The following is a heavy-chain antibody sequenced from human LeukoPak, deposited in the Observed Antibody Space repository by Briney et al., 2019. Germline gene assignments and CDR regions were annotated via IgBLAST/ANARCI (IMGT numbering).Heavy chain of an antibody. CDR3: ARRRQEGGYCSGGSCLGAYNWFDP. CDR1: GGSISSSSYY. Sequence: PSETLSLTCTVSGGSISSSSYYWGWIRQPPGKGLEWIGSIYYSGSTYYNPSLKSRVTISVDTSKNQFSLKLSSVTAADTAVYYCARRRQEGGYCSGGSCLGAYNWFDPWGQGTLVTVSS. J-gene: IGHJ5*02. D-gene: IGHD2-15*01. CDR2: IYYSGST. V-gene: IGHV4-39*01.